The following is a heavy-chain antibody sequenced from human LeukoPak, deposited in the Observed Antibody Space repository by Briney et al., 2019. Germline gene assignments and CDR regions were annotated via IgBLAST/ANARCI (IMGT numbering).Heavy chain of an antibody. CDR3: ARTYDSSGYYGYYFDY. CDR2: ISSSGSTI. CDR1: GFTFSSYE. D-gene: IGHD3-22*01. V-gene: IGHV3-48*03. Sequence: GGSLRLSCAASGFTFSSYEMNWVRQAPGKGLEWVSYISSSGSTIYYADSVKGRFTISRDNAKNSLYLQMNSLRAEDTAVYYCARTYDSSGYYGYYFDYWGQGTLVTVSS. J-gene: IGHJ4*02.